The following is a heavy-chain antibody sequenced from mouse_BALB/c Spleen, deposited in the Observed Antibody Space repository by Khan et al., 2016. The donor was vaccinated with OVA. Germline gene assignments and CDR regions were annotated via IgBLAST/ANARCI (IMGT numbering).Heavy chain of an antibody. Sequence: EVKLLESGPSLVKPSQTLSLTCSVTGDSITSGYWSWIRKFPGNKLEYMGYMIYTGYTYYNPSLKSRISITLHTSKNQYYLQLNSVTTEDTATYYCARSTDRYAFVYWGQGTLVTVSA. V-gene: IGHV3-8*02. J-gene: IGHJ3*01. CDR3: ARSTDRYAFVY. D-gene: IGHD2-14*01. CDR2: MIYTGYT. CDR1: GDSITSGY.